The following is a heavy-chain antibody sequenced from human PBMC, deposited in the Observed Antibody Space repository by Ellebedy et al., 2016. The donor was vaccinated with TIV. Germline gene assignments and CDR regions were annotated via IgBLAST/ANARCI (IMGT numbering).Heavy chain of an antibody. V-gene: IGHV4-34*01. CDR1: GGSFSDYY. Sequence: MPSETLSLTCAVYGGSFSDYYWSWIRQPPGKGLEWIGEINQSGSSNYNPALRSRLTISLGPSKNQFSLKLSSVIAADTALYYCARGFFFFNMWGQGTVVTVSS. J-gene: IGHJ3*02. CDR3: ARGFFFFNM. D-gene: IGHD2/OR15-2a*01. CDR2: INQSGSS.